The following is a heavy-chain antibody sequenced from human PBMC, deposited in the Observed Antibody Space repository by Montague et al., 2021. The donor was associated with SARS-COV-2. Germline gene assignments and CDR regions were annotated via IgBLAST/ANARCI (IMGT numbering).Heavy chain of an antibody. V-gene: IGHV4-34*01. CDR1: GGSFSGYY. CDR3: ARIADRLLFIASYCGLDV. Sequence: SETLSLTCAVYGGSFSGYYWSWIRQPPGKGLERIGEINHSGSTNYNPSLKSRVTISIDTSKNQFSLKLHSVTAADTAVYYCARIADRLLFIASYCGLDVWGQGTTVTVSS. J-gene: IGHJ6*02. CDR2: INHSGST. D-gene: IGHD3-16*02.